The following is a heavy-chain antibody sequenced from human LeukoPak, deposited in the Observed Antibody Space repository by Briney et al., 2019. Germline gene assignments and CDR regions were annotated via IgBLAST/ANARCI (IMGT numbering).Heavy chain of an antibody. J-gene: IGHJ4*02. CDR3: ARHTSYGGNSAFGD. CDR1: GGSISNYY. V-gene: IGHV4-4*07. D-gene: IGHD4-23*01. Sequence: SETLSLTCTVSGGSISNYYWSWIRQPAGKGLEWIGRIYRSGSTNYNPSLKSRVTISVDTSKNHFSLKLYSVTAADTAVYYCARHTSYGGNSAFGDWGQGTLVTVSS. CDR2: IYRSGST.